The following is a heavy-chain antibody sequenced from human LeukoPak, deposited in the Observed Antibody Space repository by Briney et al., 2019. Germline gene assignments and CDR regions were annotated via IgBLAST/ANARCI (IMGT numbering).Heavy chain of an antibody. Sequence: GGSLRLSCAASGFTFDNFAMHWVRQTPGKGLEWVSLVSGNGVNTYYADSVKGRFTISRDSSKNSLYLQMNSLRTEDTALYFCTKDSSSLWYFDFWGQGALVTVSS. CDR2: VSGNGVNT. CDR1: GFTFDNFA. CDR3: TKDSSSLWYFDF. D-gene: IGHD6-13*01. V-gene: IGHV3-43*02. J-gene: IGHJ4*02.